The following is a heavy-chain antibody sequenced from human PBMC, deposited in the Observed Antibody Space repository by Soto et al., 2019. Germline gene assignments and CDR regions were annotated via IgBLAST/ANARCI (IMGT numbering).Heavy chain of an antibody. V-gene: IGHV4-31*03. J-gene: IGHJ6*02. D-gene: IGHD4-17*01. CDR3: ARDATVTHYYYGMDV. Sequence: QVQLQELGPGLVKPSQTLSLTCTVSGGSISSGGYYWSWIRQHPGKGLEWIGYIYYSGSTYYNPSLKSRVTISVDTSKNQFSLKLSSVTAADTAVYYCARDATVTHYYYGMDVWGQGTTVTVSS. CDR1: GGSISSGGYY. CDR2: IYYSGST.